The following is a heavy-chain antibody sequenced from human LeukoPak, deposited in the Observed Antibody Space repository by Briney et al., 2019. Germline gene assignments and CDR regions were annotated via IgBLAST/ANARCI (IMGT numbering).Heavy chain of an antibody. CDR1: GGSISSGRYY. D-gene: IGHD5-24*01. CDR2: IYTRGSA. J-gene: IGHJ4*02. Sequence: PSETLSLTCTVSGGSISSGRYYWSWIRQPAGKGLEWIGRIYTRGSANYNPSLKSRVTISVDTSKNQFSLKLSSVTAADTAVYYCARDDDYKFDYWGQGTLVTVSS. CDR3: ARDDDYKFDY. V-gene: IGHV4-61*02.